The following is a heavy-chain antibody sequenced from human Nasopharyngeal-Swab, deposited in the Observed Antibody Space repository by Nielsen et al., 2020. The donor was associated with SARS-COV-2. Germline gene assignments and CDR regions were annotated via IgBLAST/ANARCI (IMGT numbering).Heavy chain of an antibody. J-gene: IGHJ4*02. Sequence: VRPAAGLGLEWMGRINPNSGGTNYAQKFQGRVTMARDTSISTAYMELSRLRSDDTAVYYCAKDLLHLGELSFGIDYWGQGTLVTVSS. CDR2: INPNSGGT. D-gene: IGHD3-16*02. V-gene: IGHV1-2*06. CDR3: AKDLLHLGELSFGIDY.